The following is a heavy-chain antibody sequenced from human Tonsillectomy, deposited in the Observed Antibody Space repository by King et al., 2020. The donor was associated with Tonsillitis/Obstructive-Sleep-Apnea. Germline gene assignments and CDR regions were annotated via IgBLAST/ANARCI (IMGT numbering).Heavy chain of an antibody. D-gene: IGHD2-2*02. CDR1: GFTFSSYA. CDR3: VKGLVGGKMDIVVVPAGIGH. J-gene: IGHJ4*02. V-gene: IGHV3-64D*06. Sequence: VQLVESGGGLVQPGGSLRLSCSASGFTFSSYAMHWVRQAPGKGLEYVSAISSNGGSTYYADSVKGRFTISRDNSKNTLYLQMSSLRAEDTAVYYCVKGLVGGKMDIVVVPAGIGHWGPGTLVTVSS. CDR2: ISSNGGST.